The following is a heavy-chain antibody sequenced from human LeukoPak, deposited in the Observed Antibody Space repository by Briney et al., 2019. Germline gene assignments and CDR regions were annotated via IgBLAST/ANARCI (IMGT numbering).Heavy chain of an antibody. CDR1: GYTFTSYG. CDR2: IIPIFGTA. J-gene: IGHJ3*02. Sequence: SVKVSCKASGYTFTSYGISWVRQAPGQGLEWMGGIIPIFGTANYAQKFQGRVTITTDESTSTAYMELSSLRSEDTAVYYCARQGVGGLEAFDIWGQGTTVTVSS. D-gene: IGHD3-16*01. V-gene: IGHV1-69*05. CDR3: ARQGVGGLEAFDI.